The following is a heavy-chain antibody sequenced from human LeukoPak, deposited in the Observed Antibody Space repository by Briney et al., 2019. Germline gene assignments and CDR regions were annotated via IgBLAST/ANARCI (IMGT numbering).Heavy chain of an antibody. J-gene: IGHJ3*02. CDR2: INSAGSST. Sequence: GGSLRLSCAASGFTFSSYWMNWVRQAPGKGLVWVGRINSAGSSTSYAASVKGRFTISRDNTKNTLHLQRNSLRAEDPAVYYCARGRDAFDIWGQGTMVTVSA. CDR1: GFTFSSYW. V-gene: IGHV3-74*01. CDR3: ARGRDAFDI.